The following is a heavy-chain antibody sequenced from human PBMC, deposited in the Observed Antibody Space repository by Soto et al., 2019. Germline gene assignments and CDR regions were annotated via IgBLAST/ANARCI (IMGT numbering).Heavy chain of an antibody. J-gene: IGHJ4*02. CDR1: GFTFSSYW. CDR3: ARARRAAQSPIHHPGVYFDY. CDR2: IKQDGSEK. Sequence: LRLSCAASGFTFSSYWMSWVRQAPGKGLEWVANIKQDGSEKYYVDSVKGRFTISRDNAKNSLYLQMNSLRAEDTAVYYCARARRAAQSPIHHPGVYFDYWGQGTLVTVSS. D-gene: IGHD6-6*01. V-gene: IGHV3-7*03.